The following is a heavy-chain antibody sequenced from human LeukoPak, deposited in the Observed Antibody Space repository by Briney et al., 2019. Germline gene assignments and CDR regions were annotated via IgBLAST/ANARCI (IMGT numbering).Heavy chain of an antibody. V-gene: IGHV3-23*01. CDR2: VSTNGDVT. J-gene: IGHJ4*02. D-gene: IGHD3-10*01. CDR3: AKLSLSGRSQSADY. Sequence: GGSLRLSCATSGFTFSSYAMSWVRQAPGMGLEWVSVVSTNGDVTFYADSVKGRFTISRDNSKNTLFLQMNSLRAEDTAVYYCAKLSLSGRSQSADYWGQGTLVTVSS. CDR1: GFTFSSYA.